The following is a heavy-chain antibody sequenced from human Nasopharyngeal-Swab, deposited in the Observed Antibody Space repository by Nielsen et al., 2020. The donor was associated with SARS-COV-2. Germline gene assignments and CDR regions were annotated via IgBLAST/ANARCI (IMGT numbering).Heavy chain of an antibody. CDR2: ISGSGGKT. V-gene: IGHV3-23*01. D-gene: IGHD6-19*01. CDR3: ARDDSSGTNLLFDY. CDR1: GFTFDMFA. J-gene: IGHJ4*02. Sequence: GRSLRLSCVASGFTFDMFAMSWVRRAPGKGLEWVSAISGSGGKTFDADSVKGRFSISRDNSKNTLYLQMTSLRVEDTAVYYCARDDSSGTNLLFDYWGQGILVTVSS.